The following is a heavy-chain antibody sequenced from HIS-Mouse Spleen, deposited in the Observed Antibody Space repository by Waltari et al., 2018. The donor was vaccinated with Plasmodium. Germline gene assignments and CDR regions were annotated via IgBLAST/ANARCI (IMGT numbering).Heavy chain of an antibody. V-gene: IGHV3-7*01. CDR2: IKQDGSEK. Sequence: EVQLVESGGGLVQPGGSLRLSCAASGFTFSRYWMGWVSQAPGKGVEGGAKIKQDGSEKYYVDAVKGRFTIPRDNAKNALYLQMNSLRAEDTAVYYCASSWYWYFDLWGRGTLVTVSS. J-gene: IGHJ2*01. D-gene: IGHD6-13*01. CDR3: ASSWYWYFDL. CDR1: GFTFSRYW.